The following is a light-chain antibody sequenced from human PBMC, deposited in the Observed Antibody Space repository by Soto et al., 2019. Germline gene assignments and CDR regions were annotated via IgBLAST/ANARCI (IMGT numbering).Light chain of an antibody. CDR1: QGISNY. V-gene: IGKV1-27*01. Sequence: DIQMTQSPSSLSASVGDRVTITCRARQGISNYLAWYQQKPGKVPKLLLYAASTLQSGVPSRFSGSGSGTDFTLNISSLQPEDVATYYCQKYNSAPLTCGGGTKVEIK. J-gene: IGKJ4*01. CDR2: AAS. CDR3: QKYNSAPLT.